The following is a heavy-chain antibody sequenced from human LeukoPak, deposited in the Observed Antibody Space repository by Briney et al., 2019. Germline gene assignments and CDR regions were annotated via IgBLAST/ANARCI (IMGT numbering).Heavy chain of an antibody. CDR1: GFTFSSYA. CDR2: ISGSGGST. J-gene: IGHJ3*02. D-gene: IGHD6-19*01. Sequence: GGSLRLSCAASGFTFSSYAMSWVRQAPGKGLEWVSAISGSGGSTYSADSVKGRFTISRDNSKNTLYLQMNSLRAEDTALYYCAKEGAVAGTFDIWGQGTMVTVSS. CDR3: AKEGAVAGTFDI. V-gene: IGHV3-23*01.